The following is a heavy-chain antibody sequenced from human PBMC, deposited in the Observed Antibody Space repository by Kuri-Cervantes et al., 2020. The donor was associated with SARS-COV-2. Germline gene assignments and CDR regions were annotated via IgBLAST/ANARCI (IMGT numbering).Heavy chain of an antibody. Sequence: GGSLRLSCAASGITVNSNDMSWVRQAPGKGLEWVSIIYTGGDTYYADSVKGRFTIARDISKNTLYLQLNSLKSEDTAVYYCARVTVTMIVGGYWFDLWGQGTLVTVSS. D-gene: IGHD3-22*01. J-gene: IGHJ5*02. V-gene: IGHV3-53*01. CDR3: ARVTVTMIVGGYWFDL. CDR2: IYTGGDT. CDR1: GITVNSND.